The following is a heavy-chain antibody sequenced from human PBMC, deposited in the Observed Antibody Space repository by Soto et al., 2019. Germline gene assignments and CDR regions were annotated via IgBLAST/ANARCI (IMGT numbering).Heavy chain of an antibody. Sequence: PSETLSLTCSLYSGSLSGYYWSWIRQPPGKGLERIGEISPSGTTNYSPSLKRRVSISVDTSKNQFSLNLTSLTAADTAVYYCARAPKVSGSAQTRPDFWGQGALVTVS. CDR3: ARAPKVSGSAQTRPDF. V-gene: IGHV4-34*01. CDR1: SGSLSGYY. J-gene: IGHJ4*02. CDR2: ISPSGTT. D-gene: IGHD6-6*01.